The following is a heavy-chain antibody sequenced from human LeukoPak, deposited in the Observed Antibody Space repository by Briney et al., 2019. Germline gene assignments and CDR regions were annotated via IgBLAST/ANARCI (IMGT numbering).Heavy chain of an antibody. V-gene: IGHV3-30*18. Sequence: PGGSLRLSCAASGFTFSNYGMHWVRQAPGKGLEWVAVISYDGKTKYYADSMKGRFTFSRDNSNNTLYLQMNSLRAEDTALYFCAKDRSTGWYGGFDYWGQGALVTVSS. CDR1: GFTFSNYG. D-gene: IGHD6-19*01. J-gene: IGHJ4*02. CDR3: AKDRSTGWYGGFDY. CDR2: ISYDGKTK.